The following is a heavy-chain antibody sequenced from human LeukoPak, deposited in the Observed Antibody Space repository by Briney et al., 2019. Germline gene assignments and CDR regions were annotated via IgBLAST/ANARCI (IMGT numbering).Heavy chain of an antibody. CDR3: APTAEAYTSWWKV. V-gene: IGHV1-2*02. CDR2: INPDSGFT. J-gene: IGHJ1*01. D-gene: IGHD3-16*01. Sequence: QXPGQXXXFMGWINPDSGFTNYAQKFKGRVTMTRDTSISTAYLEVRSLTSDDTAVYYCAPTAEAYTSWWKVWGQGTLVTVSS.